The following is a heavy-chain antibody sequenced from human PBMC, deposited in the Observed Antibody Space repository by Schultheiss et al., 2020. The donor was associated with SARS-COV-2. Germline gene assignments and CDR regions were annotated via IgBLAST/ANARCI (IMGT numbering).Heavy chain of an antibody. CDR3: ARRDTRGFCSGGSCYLSDV. D-gene: IGHD2-15*01. CDR2: INAGNGNT. J-gene: IGHJ6*02. Sequence: ASVKVSCKASGYTFSSYAMHWVRQAPGQRLEWMGWINAGNGNTRYSQNFQGRVTMSSDTSTNTAYMEVRSLTSDDAAVYYCARRDTRGFCSGGSCYLSDVWGQGTTVTVSS. V-gene: IGHV1-3*01. CDR1: GYTFSSYA.